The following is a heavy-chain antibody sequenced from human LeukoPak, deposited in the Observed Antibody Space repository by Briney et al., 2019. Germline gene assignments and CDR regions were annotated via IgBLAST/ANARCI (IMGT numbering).Heavy chain of an antibody. CDR2: IFYSGST. CDR1: GDSISSSSYY. Sequence: SETLSLTCTVSGDSISSSSYYWGWIRQPPGKGLEWIGTIFYSGSTYYNPSLKSRVTLSVDTSKNQYSLKLSSVTAADTAMYYCARNRYYYGSGSYGVPNWFDPWGQGTLVTVSS. V-gene: IGHV4-39*01. CDR3: ARNRYYYGSGSYGVPNWFDP. J-gene: IGHJ5*02. D-gene: IGHD3-10*01.